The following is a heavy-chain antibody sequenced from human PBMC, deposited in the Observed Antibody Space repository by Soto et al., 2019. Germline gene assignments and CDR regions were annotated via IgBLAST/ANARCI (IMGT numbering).Heavy chain of an antibody. Sequence: GGSLRLSCAASGFTFSSYSMNWVRQAPGKGLEWVSSISSSSSYIYYADSVKGRFTISRDNAKNSLYLQMNSLRAEDTAVYYCARDLVPAAKTDAFDIWGQGTMVTVSS. CDR1: GFTFSSYS. CDR3: ARDLVPAAKTDAFDI. CDR2: ISSSSSYI. V-gene: IGHV3-21*01. J-gene: IGHJ3*02. D-gene: IGHD2-2*01.